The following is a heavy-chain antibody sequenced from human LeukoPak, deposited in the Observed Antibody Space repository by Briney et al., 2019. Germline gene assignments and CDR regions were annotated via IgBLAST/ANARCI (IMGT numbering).Heavy chain of an antibody. V-gene: IGHV3-23*01. CDR1: GFTFSSYA. Sequence: GGSLRLSCAASGFTFSSYAMSWVRQAPGKGLEWVSAISGSGGSTYYADSVKGRFTISRDNAKNSLYLQMNSLRAEDTAVYYCVRVPRYGDYYFDYWGQGTLVTVSS. J-gene: IGHJ4*02. D-gene: IGHD4-17*01. CDR2: ISGSGGST. CDR3: VRVPRYGDYYFDY.